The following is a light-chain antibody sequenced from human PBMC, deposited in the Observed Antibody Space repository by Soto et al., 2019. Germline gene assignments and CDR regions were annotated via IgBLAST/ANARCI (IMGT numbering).Light chain of an antibody. CDR1: QSISSSY. Sequence: EIVVTQSPGTLSLSPGERATLSCRASQSISSSYLAWYQQKPGQAPRLLIYGASRRATGIPDRFSGRESGTDFTLTITTLEPEDSAVYFCQQYASSPYTFGQGTKVEIK. V-gene: IGKV3-20*01. J-gene: IGKJ2*01. CDR3: QQYASSPYT. CDR2: GAS.